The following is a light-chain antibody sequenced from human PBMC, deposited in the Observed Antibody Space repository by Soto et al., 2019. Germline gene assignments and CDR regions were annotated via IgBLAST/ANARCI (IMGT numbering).Light chain of an antibody. CDR2: DAS. Sequence: EIVLTQSPATLSLSPGERANLSFRASQFIDRYLAWYRQIPGQAPRLLIYDASNRATGIPERFSGGGSGTDFTLTISSLAPEDFEVYYCQQRSNLPPTFGQGTRLEIK. J-gene: IGKJ5*01. CDR3: QQRSNLPPT. CDR1: QFIDRY. V-gene: IGKV3-11*01.